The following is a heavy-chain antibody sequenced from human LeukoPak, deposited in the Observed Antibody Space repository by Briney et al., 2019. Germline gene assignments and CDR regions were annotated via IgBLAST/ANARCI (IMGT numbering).Heavy chain of an antibody. J-gene: IGHJ4*02. CDR3: AGGYSGYEEFVANFDY. D-gene: IGHD5-12*01. V-gene: IGHV1-46*01. CDR1: GYTFTSYY. CDR2: INPSGGST. Sequence: GASVKVSCKASGYTFTSYYMHWVRQAPGQGLEWMGIINPSGGSTSYAQKFQGRVTMTRDTSTSTVCMELSSLRSEDTAVYYCAGGYSGYEEFVANFDYWGQGTLVTVSS.